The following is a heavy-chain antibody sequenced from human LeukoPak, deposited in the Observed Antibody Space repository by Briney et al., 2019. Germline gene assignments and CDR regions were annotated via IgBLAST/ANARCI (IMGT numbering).Heavy chain of an antibody. CDR3: ARGASDDYYDSSGYYFY. CDR1: GYTFTSYA. V-gene: IGHV1-3*01. CDR2: INVGNGNT. Sequence: ASVKVSCKASGYTFTSYAMHWVRQAPGQRLEWMGWINVGNGNTKYSQKFQGRVTITRDTSASTAYMELSSLRSEDTAVYYCARGASDDYYDSSGYYFYWGQGTLVTVSS. J-gene: IGHJ4*02. D-gene: IGHD3-22*01.